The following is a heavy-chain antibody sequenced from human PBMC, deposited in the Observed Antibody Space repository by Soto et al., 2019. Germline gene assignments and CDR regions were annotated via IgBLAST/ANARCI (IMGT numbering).Heavy chain of an antibody. J-gene: IGHJ3*02. D-gene: IGHD2-2*01. CDR1: GFTFSSYA. Sequence: GGSLRLSCAASGFTFSSYAMSWVRQAPGKGLEWVSAISGSGGSTYYADSVKGRFTISRDNSKNTLYLQMNSLRAEDTAVYYCAEDPEVPAAMAVVVIASEHGGAFDIWGQGTMVTVSS. V-gene: IGHV3-23*01. CDR3: AEDPEVPAAMAVVVIASEHGGAFDI. CDR2: ISGSGGST.